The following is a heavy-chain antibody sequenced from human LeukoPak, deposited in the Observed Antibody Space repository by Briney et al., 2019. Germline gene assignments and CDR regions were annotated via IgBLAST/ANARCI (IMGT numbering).Heavy chain of an antibody. D-gene: IGHD5-18*01. CDR2: ISYHGSDI. J-gene: IGHJ4*02. CDR1: GFTFSSYA. CDR3: ARGEGVTYIYGYHY. Sequence: GGSLRLSCAASGFTFSSYAMHWVRQAPGKGLEWVALISYHGSDIYYADSVKGRFTISRDNSKSTLYLQMNSLRAEDTAVYYCARGEGVTYIYGYHYWGQGTLVTVSS. V-gene: IGHV3-30-3*01.